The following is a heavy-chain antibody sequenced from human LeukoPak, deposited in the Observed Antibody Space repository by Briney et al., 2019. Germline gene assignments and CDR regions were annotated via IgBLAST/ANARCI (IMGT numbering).Heavy chain of an antibody. Sequence: PSGTLSLTCTVSGGSISSYYWSWIRQPPGKGLEWIAYILYSGSTNYNPSLKSRVTISVDTSKIQFSLKLSSVTAADTAVYYCASGWAYYDYWGQGTLVTVSS. V-gene: IGHV4-59*01. CDR1: GGSISSYY. CDR2: ILYSGST. J-gene: IGHJ4*02. D-gene: IGHD6-19*01. CDR3: ASGWAYYDY.